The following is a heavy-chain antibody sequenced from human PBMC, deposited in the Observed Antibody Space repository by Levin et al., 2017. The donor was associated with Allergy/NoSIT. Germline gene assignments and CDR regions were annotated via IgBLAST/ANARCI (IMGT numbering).Heavy chain of an antibody. V-gene: IGHV4-59*01. CDR2: RHYSGTA. CDR3: AAYDCGGGTCYFAD. Sequence: SETLSLTCSVSGGSFRSYYWSWLRQSPIKGLEWIGYRHYSGTANSNPSLISRVTVSMDTSKNQFSLNLTSLTAAATAVYYCAAYDCGGGTCYFADWGQGIQVTVSS. CDR1: GGSFRSYY. D-gene: IGHD2-15*01. J-gene: IGHJ4*02.